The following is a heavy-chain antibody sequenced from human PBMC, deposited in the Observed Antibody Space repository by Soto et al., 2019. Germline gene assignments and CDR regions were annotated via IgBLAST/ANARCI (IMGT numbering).Heavy chain of an antibody. V-gene: IGHV3-23*01. J-gene: IGHJ6*02. CDR3: AKGGVGGPMAYAMSGYYYYGMDV. CDR2: ISCRGGST. D-gene: IGHD2-8*01. CDR1: SFTFISNA. Sequence: GGSLRLSIASSSFTFISNAMSWVRQAPGKGLEWVSAISCRGGSTYYADSVKGRFNSRRDNSKNTLYLQMDSLRAEDTGVYYCAKGGVGGPMAYAMSGYYYYGMDVWGQGTTVTVSS.